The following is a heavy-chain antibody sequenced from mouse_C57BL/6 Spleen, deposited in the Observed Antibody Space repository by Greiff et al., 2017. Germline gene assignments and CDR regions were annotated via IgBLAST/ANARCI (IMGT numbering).Heavy chain of an antibody. D-gene: IGHD2-3*01. CDR2: IDPSDSET. CDR1: GYTFTSYW. CDR3: AREDDLAWFAY. Sequence: VQGVESGAELVRPGSSVKLSCKASGYTFTSYWMHWVKQRPIQGLEWIGNIDPSDSETHYNQKFKDKATLTVDKSSSTAYMQLSSLTSEDSAVYYCAREDDLAWFAYWGQGTLVTVSA. V-gene: IGHV1-52*01. J-gene: IGHJ3*01.